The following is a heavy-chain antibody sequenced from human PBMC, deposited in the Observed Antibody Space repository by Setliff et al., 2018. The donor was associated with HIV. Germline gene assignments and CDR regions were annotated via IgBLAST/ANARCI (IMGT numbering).Heavy chain of an antibody. D-gene: IGHD3-10*01. V-gene: IGHV4-59*11. CDR3: ARAYGSERLNWFDP. CDR2: IFYSGNP. Sequence: SETLSLTCTVSGGSISSHYWSWIRQPPGKGLEWIGYIFYSGNPNYNPSLKGRVTISLDTSKKQFSLRLRSVTAADTAVYYCARAYGSERLNWFDPWGQGTLVTVSS. J-gene: IGHJ5*02. CDR1: GGSISSHY.